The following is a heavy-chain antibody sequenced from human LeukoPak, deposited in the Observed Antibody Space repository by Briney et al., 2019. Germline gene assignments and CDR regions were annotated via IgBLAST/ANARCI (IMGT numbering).Heavy chain of an antibody. J-gene: IGHJ4*02. CDR2: IKQDGSEK. CDR3: ARVRVAKDSSGPYYFDY. D-gene: IGHD3-22*01. Sequence: GGSLRLSCAASGFTFSSYWMSWVRQAPGKGLEWVANIKQDGSEKYYVDSVKGRFTISRDNAKNSLYLQMNSLRAEDTAVYYCARVRVAKDSSGPYYFDYWGQGTLVTVSS. V-gene: IGHV3-7*01. CDR1: GFTFSSYW.